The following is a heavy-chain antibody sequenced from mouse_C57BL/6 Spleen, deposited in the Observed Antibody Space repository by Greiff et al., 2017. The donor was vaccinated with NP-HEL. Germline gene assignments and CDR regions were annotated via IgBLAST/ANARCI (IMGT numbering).Heavy chain of an antibody. CDR1: GFSFNTYA. V-gene: IGHV10-1*01. D-gene: IGHD4-1*01. Sequence: EVKLVESGGGLVQPKGSLKLSCAASGFSFNTYAMNWVRQAPGKGLEWVARIRSKSNNYATYYADSVKDRFTISRDDSESMLYLQMNNLKTEDTAMYYCVRQITGTAFDYWGQGTTLTVSS. J-gene: IGHJ2*01. CDR3: VRQITGTAFDY. CDR2: IRSKSNNYAT.